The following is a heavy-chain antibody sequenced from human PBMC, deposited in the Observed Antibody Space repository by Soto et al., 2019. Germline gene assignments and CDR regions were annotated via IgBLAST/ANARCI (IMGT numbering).Heavy chain of an antibody. CDR1: GFTVSSNY. CDR3: ARASRIAAAGTGVDY. Sequence: EVQLVESGGGLVQPGGSLRLSCAASGFTVSSNYMSWVRQAPGKVLEWVSVIYSGGSTYYEDSVGGRFTISRDNSKNTLYLQMNSPRAEYTAVYYWARASRIAAAGTGVDYWGQGPLVTASS. D-gene: IGHD6-13*01. V-gene: IGHV3-66*01. CDR2: IYSGGST. J-gene: IGHJ4*02.